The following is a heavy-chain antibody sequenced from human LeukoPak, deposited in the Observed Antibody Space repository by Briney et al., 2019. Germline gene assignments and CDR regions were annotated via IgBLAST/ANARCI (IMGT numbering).Heavy chain of an antibody. CDR3: ARRSRGLYYFEY. CDR1: GGSIRSYY. D-gene: IGHD3-10*01. Sequence: SETLSLTCTVSGGSIRSYYWSWIRQPPGKGLEWIGHIFYSGNTNYNSSRKSRVTISVDMSTNQISLNLTSVTAADTALYYCARRSRGLYYFEYWGQGTLVTVSS. J-gene: IGHJ4*02. V-gene: IGHV4-59*01. CDR2: IFYSGNT.